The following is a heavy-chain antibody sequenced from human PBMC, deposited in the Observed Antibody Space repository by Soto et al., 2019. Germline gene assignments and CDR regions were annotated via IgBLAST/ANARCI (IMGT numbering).Heavy chain of an antibody. J-gene: IGHJ4*02. Sequence: LRLSCAASGFTFSSYAMSWVRQAPGKGLEWVSAISGSGGSTYYADSVKGRFTISRDNSKNTLYLQMNSLRAEDTAVYYYAKERVNIAVAPPYFDYWGQGTLVTVSS. D-gene: IGHD6-19*01. V-gene: IGHV3-23*01. CDR2: ISGSGGST. CDR1: GFTFSSYA. CDR3: AKERVNIAVAPPYFDY.